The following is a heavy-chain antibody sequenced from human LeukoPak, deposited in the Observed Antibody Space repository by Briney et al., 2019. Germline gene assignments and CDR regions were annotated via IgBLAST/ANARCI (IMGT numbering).Heavy chain of an antibody. CDR2: ISSSSSYI. CDR1: GFTFSSYS. J-gene: IGHJ4*02. CDR3: ASSTYYDFWSGYYFDY. Sequence: GGSLRLSCAASGFTFSSYSMNWVRQAPGKGLEWVSSISSSSSYIYYADSVKGRFTISRDNAKNSLYLQMNSLRAEDTAVYYCASSTYYDFWSGYYFDYWGQGTLVTASS. D-gene: IGHD3-3*01. V-gene: IGHV3-21*01.